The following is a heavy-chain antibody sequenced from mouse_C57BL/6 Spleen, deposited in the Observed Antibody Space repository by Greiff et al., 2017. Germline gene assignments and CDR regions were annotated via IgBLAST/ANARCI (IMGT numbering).Heavy chain of an antibody. CDR1: GFTFSDYG. D-gene: IGHD1-1*01. Sequence: EVQLVESGGGLVKPGGSLKLSCAASGFTFSDYGMHWVRQAPEKGLEWVAYISSGSSTIYYADTVKGRFTISRDNSKNTLFLQMTSLRSEDTAMYYCARRDYVRYAMDYWGQGTSVTVSS. J-gene: IGHJ4*01. CDR2: ISSGSSTI. CDR3: ARRDYVRYAMDY. V-gene: IGHV5-17*01.